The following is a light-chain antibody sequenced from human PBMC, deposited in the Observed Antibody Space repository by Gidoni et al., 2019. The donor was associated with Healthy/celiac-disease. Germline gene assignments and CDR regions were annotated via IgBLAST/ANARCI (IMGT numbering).Light chain of an antibody. Sequence: QAVLTQPPSVSGSPGQSVTIAGPGTSSDVGSYNRVSWYQQPPGTAPKLMVYEVSNRPLGVPDRFSGSKSGNTASLTISGPQAEDEADYYCSSYTSSSTWVFGGGTKLTVL. V-gene: IGLV2-18*02. J-gene: IGLJ3*02. CDR3: SSYTSSSTWV. CDR1: SSDVGSYNR. CDR2: EVS.